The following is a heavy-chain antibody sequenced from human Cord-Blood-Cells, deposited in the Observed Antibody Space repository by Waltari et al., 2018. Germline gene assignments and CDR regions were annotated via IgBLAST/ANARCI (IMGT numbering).Heavy chain of an antibody. J-gene: IGHJ6*02. CDR3: ARQIEDIVVVPAAYYYYYGMDV. Sequence: QVQLVQSGAEVKKPGASVKVSCKASGYTFTSYAMHWVRQAPGQRLEWMGWINAGNGKTKYAQKCRGRGTIPRETSASTAYMELSSLRSEDTAVYYCARQIEDIVVVPAAYYYYYGMDVWGQGTTVTVSS. D-gene: IGHD2-2*01. CDR1: GYTFTSYA. V-gene: IGHV1-3*01. CDR2: INAGNGKT.